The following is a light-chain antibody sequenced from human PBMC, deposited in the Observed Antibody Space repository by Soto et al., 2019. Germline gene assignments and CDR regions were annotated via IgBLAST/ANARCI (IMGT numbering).Light chain of an antibody. CDR2: GAF. V-gene: IGKV3-15*01. CDR1: QSVSNF. Sequence: EIVLTQSPATLSLSPGKRATLSCRASQSVSNFLAWYQQTPGQLPRILIYGAFTRDTGIPARFSGIWSGAECTLPLSRLQSEDFEVYYCQQYNNWPITFGQGTRLE. J-gene: IGKJ5*01. CDR3: QQYNNWPIT.